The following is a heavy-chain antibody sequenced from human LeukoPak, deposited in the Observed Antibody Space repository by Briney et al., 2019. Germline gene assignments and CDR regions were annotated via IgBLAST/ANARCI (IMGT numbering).Heavy chain of an antibody. Sequence: ASVKVSCKASGYTFTGYYMHWVRQAPGQGLEWMGWINPNSGGTNYAQKFQGRVTMTRDTSISTAYMELSRLRSGDTAVYYCARDHGYCSSTSCYNWFDPWGQGTLVTVSS. D-gene: IGHD2-2*01. CDR2: INPNSGGT. J-gene: IGHJ5*02. V-gene: IGHV1-2*02. CDR1: GYTFTGYY. CDR3: ARDHGYCSSTSCYNWFDP.